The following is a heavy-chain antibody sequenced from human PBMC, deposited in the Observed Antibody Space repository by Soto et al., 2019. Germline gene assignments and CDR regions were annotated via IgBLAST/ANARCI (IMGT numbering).Heavy chain of an antibody. J-gene: IGHJ4*02. V-gene: IGHV4-31*03. CDR3: AWSVGSNSCYGVFDF. Sequence: QVQLQESGPGLVKPSQTLSVTCTVSGDSITSGPYYWSWVRQLPGRGLEWIGYIYFRGNSYYNPSLKSRITISVYKSKKQAALELNSVTAPDAAVYYCAWSVGSNSCYGVFDFWCQGTLIYVST. D-gene: IGHD4-4*01. CDR1: GDSITSGPYY. CDR2: IYFRGNS.